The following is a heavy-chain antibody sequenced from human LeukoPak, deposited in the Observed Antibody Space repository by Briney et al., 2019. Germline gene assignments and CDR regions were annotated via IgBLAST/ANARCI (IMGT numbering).Heavy chain of an antibody. CDR2: MCGSAGCT. CDR1: GFTFNIYA. J-gene: IGHJ5*02. Sequence: GGSLRLSCAASGFTFNIYAMSWVRPAPGKGLQWVASMCGSAGCTFYTDSVKGRFTISRDNSNNTLYLEMNSLRAEDTAIYYCARDRPNYHESNGHYYERDGDHWGQGTLVTVSS. V-gene: IGHV3-23*01. D-gene: IGHD3-22*01. CDR3: ARDRPNYHESNGHYYERDGDH.